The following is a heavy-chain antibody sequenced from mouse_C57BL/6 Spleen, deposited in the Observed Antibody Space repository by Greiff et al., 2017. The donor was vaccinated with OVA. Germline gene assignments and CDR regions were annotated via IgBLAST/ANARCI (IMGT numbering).Heavy chain of an antibody. D-gene: IGHD2-4*01. CDR2: ISSGSSTI. V-gene: IGHV5-17*01. J-gene: IGHJ1*03. Sequence: EVKLQESGGGLVKPGGSLKLSCAASGFTFSDYGMHWVRQAPEKGLEWVAYISSGSSTIYYADTVKGRFTISRDNAKNTLFLEMTSLRSEDTAMDYCARAYDYDSWYFDVWGTGTTVTVSS. CDR3: ARAYDYDSWYFDV. CDR1: GFTFSDYG.